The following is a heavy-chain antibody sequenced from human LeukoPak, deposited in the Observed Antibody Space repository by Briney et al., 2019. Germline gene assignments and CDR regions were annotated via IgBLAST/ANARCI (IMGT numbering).Heavy chain of an antibody. CDR1: GFTFSSYS. CDR2: ISNDGSRK. CDR3: ARDRAWNYFDY. V-gene: IGHV3-30*03. J-gene: IGHJ4*02. Sequence: GGSLRLSCAASGFTFSSYSMNWVRQAPGKGLEWVAIISNDGSRKYYAHSVEGRFTISRDNSKNTLYLQMDSLRAEDAAVYYCARDRAWNYFDYWGQGTLVTVSS. D-gene: IGHD3-3*01.